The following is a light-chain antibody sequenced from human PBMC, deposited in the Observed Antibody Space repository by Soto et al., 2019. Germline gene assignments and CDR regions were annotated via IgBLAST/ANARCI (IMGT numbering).Light chain of an antibody. Sequence: QSALTQPASVSGSPGQSITISCTGTSSDVGGYNYVSWYQHHPGKAPKLIIYDVTNRPSGVSNPFSGSKSGNTASLTISGLQPEDEADYYCSSYTTINHRQIVFGTGTKVTVL. CDR3: SSYTTINHRQIV. CDR1: SSDVGGYNY. V-gene: IGLV2-14*03. J-gene: IGLJ1*01. CDR2: DVT.